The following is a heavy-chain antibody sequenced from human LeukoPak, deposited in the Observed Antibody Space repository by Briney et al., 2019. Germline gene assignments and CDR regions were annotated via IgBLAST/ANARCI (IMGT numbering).Heavy chain of an antibody. Sequence: SETLSLTCTVSGGSISSSSYYWGWIRQPPGKGLEWIGSIYYSGSTYYNPSLKSRVTISVDTSKNQFSLKLSSVTAADTAVYYCARHGDDHVWGSYRSPHLFDYWGQGTLVTVSS. J-gene: IGHJ4*02. D-gene: IGHD3-16*02. CDR2: IYYSGST. CDR1: GGSISSSSYY. V-gene: IGHV4-39*01. CDR3: ARHGDDHVWGSYRSPHLFDY.